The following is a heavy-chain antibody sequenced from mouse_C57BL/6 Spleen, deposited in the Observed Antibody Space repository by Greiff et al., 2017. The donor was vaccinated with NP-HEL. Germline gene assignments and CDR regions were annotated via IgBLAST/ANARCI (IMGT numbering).Heavy chain of an antibody. CDR2: IHPNSGST. CDR3: AREAPFYFAGFGF. V-gene: IGHV1-64*01. CDR1: GYTFTSYW. J-gene: IGHJ3*01. D-gene: IGHD1-1*01. Sequence: VQLQQPGAELVKPGASVKLSCKASGYTFTSYWMHWVKQRPGQGLEWIGMIHPNSGSTNYNEKFKSKATLTVDKSSSPAYMQLSSLTSEDSAVVYRAREAPFYFAGFGFRGQGTLVNVSA.